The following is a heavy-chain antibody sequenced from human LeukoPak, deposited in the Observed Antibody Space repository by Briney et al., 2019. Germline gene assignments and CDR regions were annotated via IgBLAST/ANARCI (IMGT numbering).Heavy chain of an antibody. D-gene: IGHD7-27*01. J-gene: IGHJ6*02. CDR1: GGTISSSSFY. CDR3: AIHWGYYYYYGMDV. Sequence: SETLTLTCTVSGGTISSSSFYWVCIAQPPGKGLVWIISIYCSGTTYYDPFHKSRTILSVNTSNNQFSLKLSSVTAADTAVYYCAIHWGYYYYYGMDVWGQGTTVTVSS. V-gene: IGHV4-39*01. CDR2: IYCSGTT.